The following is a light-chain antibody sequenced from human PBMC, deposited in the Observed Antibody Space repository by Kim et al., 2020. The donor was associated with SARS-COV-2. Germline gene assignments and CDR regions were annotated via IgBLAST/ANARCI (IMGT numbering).Light chain of an antibody. V-gene: IGLV3-21*04. CDR3: QVWDSSSDHRV. CDR1: NIGSKS. Sequence: APGKPARITCGGNNIGSKSVHWDQQKPGHAPVLVIYYDSDRPSGIPERFSGSNSGNTATLTISRVEAGDEADYYCQVWDSSSDHRVFGGGTQLTVL. CDR2: YDS. J-gene: IGLJ3*02.